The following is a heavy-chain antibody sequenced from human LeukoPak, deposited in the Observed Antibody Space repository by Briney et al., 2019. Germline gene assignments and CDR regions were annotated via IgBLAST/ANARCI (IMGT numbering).Heavy chain of an antibody. J-gene: IGHJ5*02. V-gene: IGHV4-30-2*01. D-gene: IGHD3-10*01. Sequence: SETLSLTCAVSGGSISSGGYYWSWIRQPPGKGLEWIGYIYHSGSTYYNPSLKSRVTISVDRSKNQFSLKLSSVTAADTAVYYCARATYYYGSGSYYPSANWFDPWGQGTLVTVSS. CDR1: GGSISSGGYY. CDR3: ARATYYYGSGSYYPSANWFDP. CDR2: IYHSGST.